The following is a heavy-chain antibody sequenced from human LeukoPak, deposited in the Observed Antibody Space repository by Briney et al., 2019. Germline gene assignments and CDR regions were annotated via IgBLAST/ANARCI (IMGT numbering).Heavy chain of an antibody. D-gene: IGHD3-10*01. CDR3: ARGSGSYSRPLDY. Sequence: GGSLRLSCAASGFTFSSYWMSWVRQAPGKGLEWVANIKQDGSEKYYVDSVKGRFTISRDNAKNSLYLQMNSLRAEDTAVYYCARGSGSYSRPLDYWGQGTLVTVSS. CDR2: IKQDGSEK. CDR1: GFTFSSYW. J-gene: IGHJ4*02. V-gene: IGHV3-7*01.